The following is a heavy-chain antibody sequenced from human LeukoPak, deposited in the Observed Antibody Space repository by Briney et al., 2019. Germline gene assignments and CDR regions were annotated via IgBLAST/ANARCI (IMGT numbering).Heavy chain of an antibody. Sequence: SETLSLTCTVSGGSISSYHWSWIRQPPGKGLEWIGNMYYSGSTDYNPSLRSRVTISVDTSKNQFSLKLSSVTAADTAVYYCARLRNYYDRSGYKQLWFDPWGQGTLVTVSS. D-gene: IGHD3-22*01. CDR3: ARLRNYYDRSGYKQLWFDP. CDR1: GGSISSYH. J-gene: IGHJ5*02. CDR2: MYYSGST. V-gene: IGHV4-59*01.